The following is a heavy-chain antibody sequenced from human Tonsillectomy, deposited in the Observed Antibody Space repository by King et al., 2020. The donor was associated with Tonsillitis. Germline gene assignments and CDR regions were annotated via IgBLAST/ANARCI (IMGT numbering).Heavy chain of an antibody. J-gene: IGHJ4*02. D-gene: IGHD2-2*01. CDR2: IYHSGST. CDR3: ARKWSDIVVVPAANLDY. CDR1: GYSISSGYY. Sequence: VQLQESGPGLVKPSETLSLTCTVSGYSISSGYYWGWIRQPPGKGLEWIGSIYHSGSTYYNPSLKSRVTISVDTSKNQFSLKLSSVTAADTAVYYCARKWSDIVVVPAANLDYWGRGPLVPVSS. V-gene: IGHV4-38-2*02.